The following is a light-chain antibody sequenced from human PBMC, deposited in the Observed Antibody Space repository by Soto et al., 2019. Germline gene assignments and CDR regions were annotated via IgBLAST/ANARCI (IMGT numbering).Light chain of an antibody. J-gene: IGLJ1*01. Sequence: QSALTQPASVSGSPGQSITISCTGTSSDVGSYNYVSWYQQYPGKVPKLMIYEVSTRPSGVSSRFSGSKSGNTASLTISGLQAEDDADYYCSSYSSSSTVFGTGTKVTVL. V-gene: IGLV2-14*01. CDR2: EVS. CDR1: SSDVGSYNY. CDR3: SSYSSSSTV.